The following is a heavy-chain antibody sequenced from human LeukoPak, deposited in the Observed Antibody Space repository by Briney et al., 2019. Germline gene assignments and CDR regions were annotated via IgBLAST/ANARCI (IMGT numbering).Heavy chain of an antibody. CDR1: GFTFSGYG. CDR2: IWYDGSNK. V-gene: IGHV3-33*01. J-gene: IGHJ4*02. CDR3: ARDADIRALDY. Sequence: GRSLRLSCAASGFTFSGYGMHWVRQAPGKGLEWVAVIWYDGSNKYYADSVKGRFTISRDNSKNALYLQMNSLRAEDTAVYYCARDADIRALDYWGQGTLVTVSS.